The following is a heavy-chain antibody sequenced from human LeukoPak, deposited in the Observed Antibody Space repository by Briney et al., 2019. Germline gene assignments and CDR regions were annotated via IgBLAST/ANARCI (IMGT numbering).Heavy chain of an antibody. CDR3: ARDTYYYDSSGYYLPFVS. D-gene: IGHD3-22*01. Sequence: PGGSLRLSCAASGFTFSSYSMNWGRQAPGKGLEWVSPISSSSSYIYYADSVKGRFTISRDNAKNTLDMQMNSLRAEDTAVYSCARDTYYYDSSGYYLPFVSWGPGTLVSVSS. V-gene: IGHV3-21*01. CDR2: ISSSSSYI. CDR1: GFTFSSYS. J-gene: IGHJ4*02.